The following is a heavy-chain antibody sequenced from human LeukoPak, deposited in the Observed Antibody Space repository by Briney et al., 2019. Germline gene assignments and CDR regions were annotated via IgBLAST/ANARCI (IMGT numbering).Heavy chain of an antibody. CDR1: GFXFSSHE. J-gene: IGHJ4*02. CDR3: AKDRRYSSD. V-gene: IGHV3-48*03. Sequence: GGSLRLSCAASGFXFSSHEINWVRQAPGKGLEWVSYISDSGSPIYYADSVKGRFTVSRDNAKNSLYLQMNSLRAEDTAVYYCAKDRRYSSDWGQGTLVTVSS. CDR2: ISDSGSPI. D-gene: IGHD6-19*01.